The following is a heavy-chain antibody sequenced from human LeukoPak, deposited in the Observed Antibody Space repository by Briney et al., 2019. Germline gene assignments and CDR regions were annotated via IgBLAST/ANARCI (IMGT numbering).Heavy chain of an antibody. CDR1: GFTFSSYA. Sequence: GGSLRLSCAASGFTFSSYAMGWVRQAPGKGLEWVSTISGSGGTTYYADSVKGRFTISRDNSKNTLYLQMNSLRAEDTAVYYCAKGAYSSGRYAVDYWGQGTLVTVSA. CDR3: AKGAYSSGRYAVDY. V-gene: IGHV3-23*01. D-gene: IGHD6-19*01. J-gene: IGHJ4*02. CDR2: ISGSGGTT.